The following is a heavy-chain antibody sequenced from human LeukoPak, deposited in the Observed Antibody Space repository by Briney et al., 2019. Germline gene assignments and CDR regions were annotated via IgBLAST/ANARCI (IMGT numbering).Heavy chain of an antibody. CDR1: GYSISSGYY. D-gene: IGHD1-7*01. CDR3: ARGINYLNWFDP. CDR2: IYHSGST. Sequence: NPSGTLSLTCTVSGYSISSGYYWGWIRQPPGKGLEWIGSIYHSGSTYYNPSLKSRVTISIDTSKNQFSLKLSSVTAADTAVYYCARGINYLNWFDPWGQGTLVTVSS. V-gene: IGHV4-38-2*02. J-gene: IGHJ5*02.